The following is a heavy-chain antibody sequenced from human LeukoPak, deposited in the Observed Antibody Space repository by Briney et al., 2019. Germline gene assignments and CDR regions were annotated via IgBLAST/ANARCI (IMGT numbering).Heavy chain of an antibody. CDR1: GGSFSGYY. V-gene: IGHV4-34*01. J-gene: IGHJ6*02. Sequence: SETLSLTCAVYGGSFSGYYCSWIRQPPGKGLEWIGEINHSGSTNYNPSLKSRVTISVDTSKNQFSLKLSSVTAADTAVYYCARGRVAAAGTHDYYYYGMDVWGQGTTVTVFS. D-gene: IGHD6-13*01. CDR3: ARGRVAAAGTHDYYYYGMDV. CDR2: INHSGST.